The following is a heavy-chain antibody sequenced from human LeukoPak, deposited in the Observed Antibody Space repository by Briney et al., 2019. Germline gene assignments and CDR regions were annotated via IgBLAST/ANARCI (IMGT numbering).Heavy chain of an antibody. J-gene: IGHJ3*02. Sequence: SETLSLTCAVYGGSFSGYYWSWIRQPPGKGLEWIGEINHSGSTNYNPSLKSRVTISVDTSKNQFSLKLSSVTAADTAVYYCARDGYYYDSSGYYDSSDAFDIWGQGTMVTVSS. CDR2: INHSGST. CDR1: GGSFSGYY. V-gene: IGHV4-34*01. CDR3: ARDGYYYDSSGYYDSSDAFDI. D-gene: IGHD3-22*01.